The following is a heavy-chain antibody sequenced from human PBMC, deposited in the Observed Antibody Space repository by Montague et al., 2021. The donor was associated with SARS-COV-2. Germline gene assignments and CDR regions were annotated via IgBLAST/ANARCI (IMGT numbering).Heavy chain of an antibody. CDR1: GGSISSSSYY. Sequence: SETLSLTCTVSGGSISSSSYYWSWIRQPPGKGLELIGYIYYTGSSNYNPSLKSRVTISVDTSKNQFSLKLSSVTAADTAVYYCARGDFGVVIIPYYYYYMDVWGKGTTVTVSS. CDR3: ARGDFGVVIIPYYYYYMDV. J-gene: IGHJ6*03. D-gene: IGHD3-3*01. V-gene: IGHV4-61*05. CDR2: IYYTGSS.